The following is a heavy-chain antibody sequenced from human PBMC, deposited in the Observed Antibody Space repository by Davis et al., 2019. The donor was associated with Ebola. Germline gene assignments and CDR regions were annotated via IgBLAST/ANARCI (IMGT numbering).Heavy chain of an antibody. Sequence: ASVKVSCKASGYTFTGYYMHWVRQAPGQGLEWMGWINPNSGGTNYAQKFQGRVTMTRDTSISTAYMELSRLRSDDTAVYYCARGDIVVVVAATSTLWFDPWGQGTLVTVSS. V-gene: IGHV1-2*02. CDR1: GYTFTGYY. D-gene: IGHD2-15*01. J-gene: IGHJ5*02. CDR2: INPNSGGT. CDR3: ARGDIVVVVAATSTLWFDP.